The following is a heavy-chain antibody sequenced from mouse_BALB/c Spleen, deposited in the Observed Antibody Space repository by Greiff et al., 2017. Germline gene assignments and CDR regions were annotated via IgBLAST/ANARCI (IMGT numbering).Heavy chain of an antibody. Sequence: EVHLVESGGGLVQPGGSLKLSCAASGFTFSSYGMSWVRQTPDKRLELVATINSNGGSTYYPDSVKGRFTISRDNAKNTLYLQMSSLKSEDTAMYYCARERAYYGNYALDYWGQGTTLTVSS. J-gene: IGHJ2*01. CDR1: GFTFSSYG. CDR3: ARERAYYGNYALDY. D-gene: IGHD2-10*01. V-gene: IGHV5-6-3*01. CDR2: INSNGGST.